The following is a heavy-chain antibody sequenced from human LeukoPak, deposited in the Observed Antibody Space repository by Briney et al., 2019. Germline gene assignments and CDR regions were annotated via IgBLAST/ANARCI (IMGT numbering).Heavy chain of an antibody. CDR3: ARGRSGYYTGV. Sequence: ETLSLTCAVYGGSFSGYYWSWIRQPPGKGLEWIGEINHSGSTNYNPSLTSRVTISVDTSKNQFSLKLSSVTAADTAVYYCARGRSGYYTGVWGQGTLVTVSS. V-gene: IGHV4-34*01. D-gene: IGHD3-3*01. CDR2: INHSGST. CDR1: GGSFSGYY. J-gene: IGHJ4*02.